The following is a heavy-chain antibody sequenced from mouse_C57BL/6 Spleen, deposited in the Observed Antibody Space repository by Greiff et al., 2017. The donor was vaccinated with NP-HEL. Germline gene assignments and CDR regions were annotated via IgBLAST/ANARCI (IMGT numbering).Heavy chain of an antibody. CDR3: ANYYYGSSPFAY. CDR2: INPSSGYT. CDR1: GYTFTSYW. Sequence: VQLQQSGAELAKPGASVKLSCKASGYTFTSYWMHWVKQRPGQGLEWIGYINPSSGYTKYNQKFKDKATLTADKSSSPAYMQLSSLTYEDSAVYYCANYYYGSSPFAYWGQGTLVTVSA. V-gene: IGHV1-7*01. J-gene: IGHJ3*01. D-gene: IGHD1-1*01.